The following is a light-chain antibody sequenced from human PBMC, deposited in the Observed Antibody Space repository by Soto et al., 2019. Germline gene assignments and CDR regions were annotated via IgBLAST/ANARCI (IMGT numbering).Light chain of an antibody. J-gene: IGKJ1*01. Sequence: DIPMTQSPSSLSASVGDRVTITCRASQGIRNYLAWYQQKPGKVPKLLIYDTSTLQSEVPSRFSGTGSGTDFSLTINSVQPEDVATYYCQQYNSPPRTFGQGTRVEIK. CDR3: QQYNSPPRT. CDR2: DTS. CDR1: QGIRNY. V-gene: IGKV1-27*01.